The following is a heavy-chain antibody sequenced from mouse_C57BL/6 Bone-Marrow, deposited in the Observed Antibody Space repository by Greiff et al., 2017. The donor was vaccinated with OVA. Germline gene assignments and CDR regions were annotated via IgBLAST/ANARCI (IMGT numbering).Heavy chain of an antibody. Sequence: VQLQQSGAELAKPGASVKLSCKASGYTFTSYWMHWVKQRPGQGLEWIGYINPSSGYTKYNQKFKDKATLTAYKSSSTAYMQLSSLTYEDSAVYYCARWDDYRWYWYFDVWGTGTTVTVSS. CDR3: ARWDDYRWYWYFDV. D-gene: IGHD2-4*01. CDR1: GYTFTSYW. V-gene: IGHV1-7*01. J-gene: IGHJ1*03. CDR2: INPSSGYT.